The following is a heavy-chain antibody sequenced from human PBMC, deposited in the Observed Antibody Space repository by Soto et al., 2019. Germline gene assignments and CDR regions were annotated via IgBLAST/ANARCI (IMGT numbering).Heavy chain of an antibody. CDR3: ARGKRYCSSTSCYRAQENWFDP. CDR2: IIPIFGTA. J-gene: IGHJ5*02. Sequence: SAKVSCKASGGTFSSYAISWVRQAPGQGLEWMGGIIPIFGTANYAQKFQGRVTITADESTSTAYMELSSLRSEDTAVYYCARGKRYCSSTSCYRAQENWFDPWGQGTLVTAPQ. D-gene: IGHD2-2*01. CDR1: GGTFSSYA. V-gene: IGHV1-69*13.